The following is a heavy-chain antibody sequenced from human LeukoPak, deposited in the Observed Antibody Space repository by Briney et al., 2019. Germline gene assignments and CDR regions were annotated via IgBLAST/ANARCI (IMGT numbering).Heavy chain of an antibody. J-gene: IGHJ4*02. D-gene: IGHD1-26*01. CDR3: ARKGELRYFDY. CDR1: GFTFSSYS. Sequence: GGSLRLSCAASGFTFSSYSMDWVRQAPGKGLEWVSSISSSSSYIYYADSVKGRFTISRDNAKNSLYLQMNSLRAEDTAVYYCARKGELRYFDYWGQGTLVTVSS. V-gene: IGHV3-21*01. CDR2: ISSSSSYI.